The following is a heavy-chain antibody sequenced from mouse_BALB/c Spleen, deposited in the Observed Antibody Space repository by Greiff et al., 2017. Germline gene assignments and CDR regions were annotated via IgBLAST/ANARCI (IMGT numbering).Heavy chain of an antibody. Sequence: DLVKPGASVKLSCKASGYTFTSYWINWIKQRPGQGLEWIGRIAPGSGSTYYNEMFKGKATLTVDTSSSTAYIQLSSLSSEDSAVYFCARWGYGYDGGMDYWGQGTSVTVSS. CDR1: GYTFTSYW. CDR3: ARWGYGYDGGMDY. J-gene: IGHJ4*01. V-gene: IGHV1S41*01. CDR2: IAPGSGST. D-gene: IGHD2-2*01.